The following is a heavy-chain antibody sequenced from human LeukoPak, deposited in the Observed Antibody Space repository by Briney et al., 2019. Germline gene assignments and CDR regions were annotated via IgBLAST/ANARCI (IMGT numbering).Heavy chain of an antibody. CDR1: GYSISNGYY. CDR3: ARENRGYSYGRYWYFDL. D-gene: IGHD5-18*01. J-gene: IGHJ2*01. Sequence: SETLSLTCAVSGYSISNGYYWGWIRQPAGKGLEWIGRIYTRGSTDYNPSLKSRLTISVDTSKNQFSLKLSSLTAADTAVYYCARENRGYSYGRYWYFDLWGRGTLVTVSS. V-gene: IGHV4-38-2*02. CDR2: IYTRGST.